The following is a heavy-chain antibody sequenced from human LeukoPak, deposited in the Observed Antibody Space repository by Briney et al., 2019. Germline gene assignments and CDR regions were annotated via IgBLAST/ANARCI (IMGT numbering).Heavy chain of an antibody. CDR1: GGTFSSYA. J-gene: IGHJ3*02. CDR2: IIPILGTA. Sequence: SVKVSCKASGGTFSSYAISWVRQAPGQGLEWMGRIIPILGTANYAQKFEGRVTITADKSTSTAYMELSSLRSEDTAVYYCARADSGSYLVAFDIWGQGTVVTVSS. V-gene: IGHV1-69*04. CDR3: ARADSGSYLVAFDI. D-gene: IGHD1-26*01.